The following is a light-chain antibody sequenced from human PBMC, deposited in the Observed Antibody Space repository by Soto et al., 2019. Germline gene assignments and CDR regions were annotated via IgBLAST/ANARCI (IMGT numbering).Light chain of an antibody. Sequence: EIVLTQSPGTLSLSPGERDTLSCRASQSLSSHALAWYQQKPGQAPRLLIYGASSRATGIPDRFSGSGSGTDFTLTIIRLEPEDFAVYFCQQYGSSFGQGTXV. CDR2: GAS. J-gene: IGKJ1*01. CDR1: QSLSSHA. V-gene: IGKV3-20*01. CDR3: QQYGSS.